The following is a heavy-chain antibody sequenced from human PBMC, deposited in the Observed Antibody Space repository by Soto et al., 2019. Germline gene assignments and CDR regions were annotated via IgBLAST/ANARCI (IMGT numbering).Heavy chain of an antibody. J-gene: IGHJ3*02. CDR1: GYTFTSYA. V-gene: IGHV1-3*01. CDR2: INAGNGNT. CDR3: ARADPTAVAAFDI. Sequence: QVQLVQSGAEVKKPGASVKVSCKASGYTFTSYAMHWVRQAPGQRLEWMGWINAGNGNTKYSQKFQGRVTITRDTSASTAYMELSSLRSEDTAVYYCARADPTAVAAFDIWGQGTMVTVSS. D-gene: IGHD6-19*01.